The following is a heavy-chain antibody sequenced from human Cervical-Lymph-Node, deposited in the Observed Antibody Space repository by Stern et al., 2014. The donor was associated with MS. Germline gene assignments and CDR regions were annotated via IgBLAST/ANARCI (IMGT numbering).Heavy chain of an antibody. CDR3: AREAPGGSGWTPFDY. D-gene: IGHD6-19*01. Sequence: VQLEESGPGLVKPSETLSLTCTVSGGSISSYFWSWIRQSPGRALEWIGYISHSGITNSNPALKSRVTISRDTSKNHLSLKLRSVTAADTAVYYCAREAPGGSGWTPFDYWGQGILVTVSS. J-gene: IGHJ4*02. CDR1: GGSISSYF. CDR2: ISHSGIT. V-gene: IGHV4-59*01.